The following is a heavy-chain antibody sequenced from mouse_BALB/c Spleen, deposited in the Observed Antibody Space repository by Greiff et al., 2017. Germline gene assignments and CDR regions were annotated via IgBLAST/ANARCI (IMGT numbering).Heavy chain of an antibody. V-gene: IGHV1-82*01. D-gene: IGHD1-1*01. CDR3: ARLLTTVRPFDY. J-gene: IGHJ2*01. CDR2: IYPGDGDT. Sequence: QVQLQQSGPELVKPGASVKISCKASGYAFSSSWMSWVKQRPGQGLEWIGRIYPGDGDTNYNGKFKGKATLTADKSSSAAYMQLSSLTSVDSAVYFCARLLTTVRPFDYWGQGTTLTVSS. CDR1: GYAFSSSW.